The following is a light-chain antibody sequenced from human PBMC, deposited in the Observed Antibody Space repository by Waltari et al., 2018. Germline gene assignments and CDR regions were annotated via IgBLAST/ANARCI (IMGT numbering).Light chain of an antibody. V-gene: IGKV3-15*01. CDR3: QRYNNWPPIT. CDR2: EAS. J-gene: IGKJ5*01. CDR1: QSVKTN. Sequence: EILLTQSPATLSVSPGDRVILSCRASQSVKTNLAWYQQKPGQAPRLLIYEASTRAPGIPARFSGSGSATEFTLTISGLQSEDFGIYYCQRYNNWPPITFGQWTRLEI.